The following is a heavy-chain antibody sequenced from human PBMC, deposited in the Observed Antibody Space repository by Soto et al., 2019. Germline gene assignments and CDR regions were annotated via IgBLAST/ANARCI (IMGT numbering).Heavy chain of an antibody. CDR1: GGSIISGY. Sequence: SETLSLTCTASGGSIISGYWSWIRQPPGKGLEWIGYISYSGNTNYNPSLKSRVTMSVDTPKNQFSLRLSSVTTADTAVYYCAGLRGYAGSPIDYWGQGTLVTVSS. CDR2: ISYSGNT. CDR3: AGLRGYAGSPIDY. D-gene: IGHD2-15*01. J-gene: IGHJ4*02. V-gene: IGHV4-59*01.